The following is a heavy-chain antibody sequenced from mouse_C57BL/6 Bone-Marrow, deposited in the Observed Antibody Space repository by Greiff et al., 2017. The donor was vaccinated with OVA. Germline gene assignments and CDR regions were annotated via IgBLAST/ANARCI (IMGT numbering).Heavy chain of an antibody. V-gene: IGHV1-22*01. CDR3: VKGQLGDYFDY. D-gene: IGHD4-1*02. CDR1: GYTFTDYN. CDR2: INPNNGGT. J-gene: IGHJ2*01. Sequence: VQLQQSGPELVKPGASVKMSCKASGYTFTDYNMHWVKQSHGKSLEWIGYINPNNGGTSYNQKFKGKASLTVNKSSSTAYMELRSLTSEDSAVYYCVKGQLGDYFDYWGQGTTLTVSS.